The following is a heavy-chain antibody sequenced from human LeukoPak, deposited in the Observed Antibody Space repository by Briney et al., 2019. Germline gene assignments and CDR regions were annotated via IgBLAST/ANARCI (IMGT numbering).Heavy chain of an antibody. D-gene: IGHD3-22*01. V-gene: IGHV1-18*01. Sequence: ASVRVSYTASDYTFTTYGISWVRQAPGQGREWMGWISAYNGNTNYAQKLQGRVTMTTDTSTSTAYMELRSLRSDDTAVYYCARVAGYYYDSSGPSLIDYWGQGTLVTVSS. CDR3: ARVAGYYYDSSGPSLIDY. J-gene: IGHJ4*02. CDR2: ISAYNGNT. CDR1: DYTFTTYG.